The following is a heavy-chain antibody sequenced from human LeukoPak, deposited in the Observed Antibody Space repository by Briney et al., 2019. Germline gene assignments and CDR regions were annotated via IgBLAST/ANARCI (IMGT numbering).Heavy chain of an antibody. D-gene: IGHD3-3*02. CDR1: GYTFTSYA. CDR3: ARGPRPFLDPYGMDV. Sequence: ASVKVSCKASGYTFTSYAMHWVRQAPGQGLEWMGWINAGNGNTKYSQKFQGRVTITRDTSASTAHMELSSLRSEDTAVYYCARGPRPFLDPYGMDVWGQGTTVTVSS. V-gene: IGHV1-3*01. CDR2: INAGNGNT. J-gene: IGHJ6*02.